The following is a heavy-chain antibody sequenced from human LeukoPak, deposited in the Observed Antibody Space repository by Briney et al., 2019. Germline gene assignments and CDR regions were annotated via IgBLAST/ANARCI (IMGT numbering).Heavy chain of an antibody. D-gene: IGHD6-19*01. V-gene: IGHV3-33*01. CDR2: IWYDGSNK. J-gene: IGHJ4*02. Sequence: GGSLRLSCAASGFTFSSYGMHRVRQAPGKGLEWVAVIWYDGSNKYYADSVKGRFTISRDNSKNTLYLQMNSLRAEDTAVYYCARRSAVARNYYFDYWGQGTLVTVSS. CDR3: ARRSAVARNYYFDY. CDR1: GFTFSSYG.